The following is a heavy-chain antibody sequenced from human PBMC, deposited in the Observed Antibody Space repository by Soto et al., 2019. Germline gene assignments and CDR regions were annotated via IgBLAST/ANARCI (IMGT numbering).Heavy chain of an antibody. CDR3: ARTNYDYIWGSYRTGYYYYYYMDV. D-gene: IGHD3-16*01. J-gene: IGHJ6*03. CDR1: GYTFTSYD. V-gene: IGHV1-8*01. Sequence: ASVKVSCNASGYTFTSYDINWVRQATGQGLEWMGWMNPNSGNTGYAQKFQGRVTMTRNTPISTAYMELSSLRSEDTAVYYCARTNYDYIWGSYRTGYYYYYYMDVWGKGTTVTVSS. CDR2: MNPNSGNT.